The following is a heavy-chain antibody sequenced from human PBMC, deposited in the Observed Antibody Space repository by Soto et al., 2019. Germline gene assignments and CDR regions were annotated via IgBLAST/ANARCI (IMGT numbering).Heavy chain of an antibody. D-gene: IGHD3-22*01. Sequence: ASVKVSCKASGYTFTSYAMHWVRQAPGQRLELMGWINAGNGNTKYSQKFQGRVTITRDTSASTAYMELSSLRSEDTAVYYCARTTLELVVNDYWGQGTLVTVSS. J-gene: IGHJ4*02. V-gene: IGHV1-3*01. CDR2: INAGNGNT. CDR1: GYTFTSYA. CDR3: ARTTLELVVNDY.